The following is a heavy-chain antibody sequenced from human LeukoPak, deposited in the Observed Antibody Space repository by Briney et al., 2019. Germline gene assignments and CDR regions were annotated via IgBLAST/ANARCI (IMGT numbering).Heavy chain of an antibody. D-gene: IGHD3-10*01. CDR2: ISAYNGNT. CDR1: GYTFTSYS. Sequence: ASVKVSCKASGYTFTSYSISWVRQAPGQGLEWMGWISAYNGNTNYAQKLQGRVTMTTDTSTSTAYMELRSLRSDDTAVYYCARLTMVRGAKSPRYYFDYWGQGTLVTVSS. V-gene: IGHV1-18*01. J-gene: IGHJ4*02. CDR3: ARLTMVRGAKSPRYYFDY.